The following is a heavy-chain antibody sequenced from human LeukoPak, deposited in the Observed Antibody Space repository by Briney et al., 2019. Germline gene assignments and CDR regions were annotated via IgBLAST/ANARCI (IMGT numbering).Heavy chain of an antibody. CDR1: GGSFSGYY. J-gene: IGHJ4*02. D-gene: IGHD6-19*01. CDR2: INHSGST. CDR3: ARGVRGWSDHTTDY. V-gene: IGHV4-34*01. Sequence: SETLSLTCAVYGGSFSGYYWSRIRQPPGKGLEWVGEINHSGSTNYNPSLKSRVTISVDTSKNQFSLQLSSVTAADTAVYYCARGVRGWSDHTTDYWGQGTLVTVSS.